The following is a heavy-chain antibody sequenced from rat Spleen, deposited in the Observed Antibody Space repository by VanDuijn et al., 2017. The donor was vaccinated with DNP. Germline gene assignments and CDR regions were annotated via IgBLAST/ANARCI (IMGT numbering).Heavy chain of an antibody. D-gene: IGHD1-8*01. J-gene: IGHJ2*01. CDR3: ARSPVTSVAPFDY. CDR2: ISYSGST. Sequence: EVQLQESGPGLVKPPQSLSLTCSVTGYSVTTNYWGWIRKFPGNKMEWMGYISYSGSTSYNPSLKSRISITRDTSKNQFFLQLNSVTTEDTATYYCARSPVTSVAPFDYWGQGVMVTVSS. CDR1: GYSVTTNY. V-gene: IGHV3-1*01.